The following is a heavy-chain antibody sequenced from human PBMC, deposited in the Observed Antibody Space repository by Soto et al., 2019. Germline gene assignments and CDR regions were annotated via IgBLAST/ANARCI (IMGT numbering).Heavy chain of an antibody. Sequence: QVQLQESGPGLVKPSQTLSLTCTVSGGSISSGGYYWSWIRQHPGKGLEWIGYIYYRGSTYYNPSLKSRVTISVDTSKNQFSLKLSSVTAADTAVYYCARDRGTVTTRRYFDYWGQGTLVTVSS. CDR3: ARDRGTVTTRRYFDY. D-gene: IGHD4-17*01. CDR1: GGSISSGGYY. J-gene: IGHJ4*02. CDR2: IYYRGST. V-gene: IGHV4-31*03.